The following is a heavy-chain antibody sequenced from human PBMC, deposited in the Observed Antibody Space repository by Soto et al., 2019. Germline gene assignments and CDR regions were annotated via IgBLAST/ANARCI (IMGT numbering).Heavy chain of an antibody. CDR3: ARVERGTATTVVDAFDI. CDR2: MSHSGGT. J-gene: IGHJ3*02. V-gene: IGHV4-34*01. CDR1: GGSVSSGSYY. Sequence: QVQLQQWGAGLLKPSETLSLTCAVYGGSVSSGSYYWSWIRQPPGKGLEWVGEMSHSGGTPFNPSLQRRVTISVDTSKHQCSLTMCFVTAADTALYYCARVERGTATTVVDAFDIWGPGTMVTVSS. D-gene: IGHD1-1*01.